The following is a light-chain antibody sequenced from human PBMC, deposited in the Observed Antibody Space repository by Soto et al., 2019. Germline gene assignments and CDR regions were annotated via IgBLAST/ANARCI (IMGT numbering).Light chain of an antibody. J-gene: IGKJ2*01. CDR1: QSVSRY. CDR2: DAS. Sequence: EIVLTQSPATLSLSPGERATLSCRASQSVSRYLAWYQQKPGQPPRLLISDASNRATGIPARFSGSGSGTDLTLTISSLEPEDFAVYYCQQRSGWPRTFGQGTELEI. CDR3: QQRSGWPRT. V-gene: IGKV3-11*01.